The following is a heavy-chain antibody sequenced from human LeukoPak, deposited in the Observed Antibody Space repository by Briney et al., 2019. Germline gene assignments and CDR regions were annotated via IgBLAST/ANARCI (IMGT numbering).Heavy chain of an antibody. J-gene: IGHJ4*02. CDR1: GFTFSSYG. Sequence: PGGSLRLSCAASGFTFSSYGMHWVRQAPGKGLEWVAFIRYDGSNKYYADSVKGRFTISRDNSKNTLYLQMNSLRAEDTAVYYCAKDSRAGTEPYHFDYWGQGTLVTVSS. CDR2: IRYDGSNK. D-gene: IGHD6-19*01. V-gene: IGHV3-30*02. CDR3: AKDSRAGTEPYHFDY.